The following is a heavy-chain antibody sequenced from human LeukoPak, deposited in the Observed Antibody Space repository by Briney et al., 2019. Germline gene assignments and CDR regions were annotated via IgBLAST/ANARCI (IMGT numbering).Heavy chain of an antibody. J-gene: IGHJ4*02. CDR1: GGSISSYY. D-gene: IGHD2-15*01. V-gene: IGHV4-59*08. Sequence: SETLSLTCTVSGGSISSYYWSWIRQPPGKGLEWIGYIYYSGSTNYNPSLKSRVTISVDTSKNQFSLKLSSVTAADTAVYYCARQPTYCSGGSCSYPFDYWGQGTLVTVSS. CDR3: ARQPTYCSGGSCSYPFDY. CDR2: IYYSGST.